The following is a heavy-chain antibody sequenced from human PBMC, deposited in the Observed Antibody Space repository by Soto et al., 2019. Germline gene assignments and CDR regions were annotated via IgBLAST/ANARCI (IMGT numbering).Heavy chain of an antibody. CDR1: GFTFSSYA. Sequence: SLRLSCAASGFTFSSYAMSWVRQAPGKGLEWVSAISGSGGSTYYADSVKGRFTISRDNSKNTLYLQMNSLRAEDTAVYYCAKDAGYSSGWYGKFDYWGQGTLVTVSS. J-gene: IGHJ4*02. V-gene: IGHV3-23*01. CDR2: ISGSGGST. D-gene: IGHD6-19*01. CDR3: AKDAGYSSGWYGKFDY.